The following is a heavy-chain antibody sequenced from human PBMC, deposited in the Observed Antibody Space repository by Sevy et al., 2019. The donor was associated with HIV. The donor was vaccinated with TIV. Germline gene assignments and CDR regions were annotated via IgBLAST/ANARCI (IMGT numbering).Heavy chain of an antibody. CDR1: GFTFSSYS. CDR2: ISSSSSTI. V-gene: IGHV3-48*01. D-gene: IGHD6-13*01. Sequence: GGSLRLSCAASGFTFSSYSMNWVRQAPGKGLEWVSYISSSSSTIYYADSVKGRFTISRDNAKNSLYLQMNSLRAEDTAVYYCAREGKEGAASDDAFDSWGQGTMVTVSS. CDR3: AREGKEGAASDDAFDS. J-gene: IGHJ3*02.